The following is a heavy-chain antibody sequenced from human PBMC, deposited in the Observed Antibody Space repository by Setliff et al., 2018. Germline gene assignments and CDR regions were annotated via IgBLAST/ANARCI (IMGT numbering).Heavy chain of an antibody. Sequence: SVKVSCKASGATFSSYGISWVRQAPGHGLEWMGGTIPMFGTTEYAQKFQGRLTIITDESTNTAFMQLSSLRSDDTAVYYCVREGVDSRSSTDYRYYMDVWGKGTTVTVSS. J-gene: IGHJ6*03. CDR3: VREGVDSRSSTDYRYYMDV. V-gene: IGHV1-69*05. D-gene: IGHD3-22*01. CDR1: GATFSSYG. CDR2: TIPMFGTT.